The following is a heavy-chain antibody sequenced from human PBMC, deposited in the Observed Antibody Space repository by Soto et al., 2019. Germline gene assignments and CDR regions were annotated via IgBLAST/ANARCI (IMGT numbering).Heavy chain of an antibody. Sequence: PGGSLRLSCAASGFTFSSYGMHWVRQAPGKGLEWVAVISYDGSNKYYADSVKGRFTISRDNSKNTLYLQMNSPRAEDTAVYYCANSRGYSYGCDYWGQGTLVTVSS. CDR2: ISYDGSNK. J-gene: IGHJ4*02. D-gene: IGHD5-18*01. CDR3: ANSRGYSYGCDY. CDR1: GFTFSSYG. V-gene: IGHV3-30*18.